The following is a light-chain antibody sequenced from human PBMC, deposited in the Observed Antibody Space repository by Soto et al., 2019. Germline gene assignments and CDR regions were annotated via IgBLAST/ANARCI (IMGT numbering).Light chain of an antibody. CDR1: QDIYTY. CDR2: AAS. J-gene: IGKJ1*01. Sequence: DIQLPQSPSSLSASVGDRVTITCRASQDIYTYLVWYQQKPGTVPKLLIFAASTLQSGVPSRFSGSGSGTDFTLTISSLQPEDVATYYCQNYNGAPWTFGQGTKVEIK. CDR3: QNYNGAPWT. V-gene: IGKV1-27*01.